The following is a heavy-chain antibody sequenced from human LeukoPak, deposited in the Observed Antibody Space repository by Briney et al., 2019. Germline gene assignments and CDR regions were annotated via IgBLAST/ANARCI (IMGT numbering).Heavy chain of an antibody. CDR2: ISRSSSYI. D-gene: IGHD3-22*01. V-gene: IGHV3-21*01. CDR3: ARFRSPNYYDSSGYPFQH. J-gene: IGHJ1*01. Sequence: PGGSLRLACAASGFTFITYSMSWGRQAPGEGLGWGSSISRSSSYIYYAGSVKGRFPISRDNAKNSLYLQMNSLRAEDTAVYYCARFRSPNYYDSSGYPFQHWGQGTLVTVSS. CDR1: GFTFITYS.